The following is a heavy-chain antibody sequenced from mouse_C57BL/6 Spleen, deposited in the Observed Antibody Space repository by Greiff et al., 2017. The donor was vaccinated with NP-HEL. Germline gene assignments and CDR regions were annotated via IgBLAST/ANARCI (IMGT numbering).Heavy chain of an antibody. CDR1: GYTFTSYG. D-gene: IGHD4-1*01. Sequence: QVQLQQSGAELARPGASVKLSCKASGYTFTSYGISWVKQRTGQGLEWIGEIYPRSGNTYYNEKFKGKATLTADKSSSTAYMELRSLTSEDSAVYFCARSNWDVGYFDYWGQGTTLTVSS. V-gene: IGHV1-81*01. CDR3: ARSNWDVGYFDY. J-gene: IGHJ2*01. CDR2: IYPRSGNT.